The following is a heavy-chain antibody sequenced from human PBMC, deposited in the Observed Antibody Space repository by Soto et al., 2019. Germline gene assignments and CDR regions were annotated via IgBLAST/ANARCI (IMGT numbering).Heavy chain of an antibody. CDR3: ARSRSGGYYRNYFDY. V-gene: IGHV4-34*01. Sequence: QVQLQQWGAGLLKPSETLSLTCAVYGGSFSGYYWSWIRQPPGKGLEWIGEINHSGSTNYNPSLKSRVTISVDTSKNQFSLKLSSVTAADTAVYYCARSRSGGYYRNYFDYWGQGTLVTVSS. CDR2: INHSGST. J-gene: IGHJ4*02. CDR1: GGSFSGYY. D-gene: IGHD3-10*01.